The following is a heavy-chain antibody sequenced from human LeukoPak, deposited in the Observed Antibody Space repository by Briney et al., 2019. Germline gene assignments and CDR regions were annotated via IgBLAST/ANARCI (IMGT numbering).Heavy chain of an antibody. CDR1: GFTFSTSW. J-gene: IGHJ4*02. CDR2: INSDGKST. Sequence: HPGGSLGLSCAASGFTFSTSWMHWVRHAPGKGLVWVSRINSDGKSTNYADFVKGRFTISRDNAKNTLYLQMNSLRAEDTAVYYCVRDMGYYDKVWGQGTLVTVSS. CDR3: VRDMGYYDKV. V-gene: IGHV3-74*01. D-gene: IGHD3-22*01.